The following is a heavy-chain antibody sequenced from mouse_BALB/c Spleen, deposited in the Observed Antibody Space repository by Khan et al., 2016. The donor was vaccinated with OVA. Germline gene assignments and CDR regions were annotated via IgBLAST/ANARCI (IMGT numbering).Heavy chain of an antibody. V-gene: IGHV2-2*01. CDR1: GFSLTTYG. J-gene: IGHJ3*01. Sequence: QVQLKQSGPGLVQPSQSLSITCTVSGFSLTTYGIHWVRQSPGKGLEWLGVIWSGGSTDYNAPFISRLSISKDNSKSQVFFKMNSLQADDTAIYYCARHSYRYDVTYWGQGTLVTVSA. CDR2: IWSGGST. D-gene: IGHD2-12*01. CDR3: ARHSYRYDVTY.